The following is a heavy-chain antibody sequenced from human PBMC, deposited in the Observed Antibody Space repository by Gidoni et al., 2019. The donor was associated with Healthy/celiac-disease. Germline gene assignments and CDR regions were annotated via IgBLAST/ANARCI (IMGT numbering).Heavy chain of an antibody. CDR2: NSSSSSYI. CDR1: GFTFSSYS. D-gene: IGHD2-21*02. Sequence: EVQLVESGGGLVKPGGSLRLSCAASGFTFSSYSMNWVRQAPGKGLEWFSSNSSSSSYIYYADSVKGRFTISRDNAKNSLYLQMNSLRAEDTAVYYCARSRRGDLPSFVDYWGQGTLVTVSS. V-gene: IGHV3-21*01. CDR3: ARSRRGDLPSFVDY. J-gene: IGHJ4*02.